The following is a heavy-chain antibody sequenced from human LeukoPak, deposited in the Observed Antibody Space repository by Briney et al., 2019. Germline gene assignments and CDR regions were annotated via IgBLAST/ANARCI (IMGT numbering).Heavy chain of an antibody. V-gene: IGHV4-39*07. J-gene: IGHJ5*02. Sequence: PSETLSLTCTVSGGSISSSSYYWGWIRQPPGKGLEWIGSIYYSGSTYYNPSLKSRVTISVDTSKNQFSLKLSSVTAADTAVYYCAREGARQQLPPSNWFDPWGQGTLVTVSS. CDR1: GGSISSSSYY. CDR3: AREGARQQLPPSNWFDP. D-gene: IGHD6-13*01. CDR2: IYYSGST.